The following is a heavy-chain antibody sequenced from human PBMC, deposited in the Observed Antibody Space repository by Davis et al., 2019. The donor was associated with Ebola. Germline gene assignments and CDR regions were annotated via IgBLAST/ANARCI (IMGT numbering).Heavy chain of an antibody. V-gene: IGHV3-21*01. D-gene: IGHD1-26*01. Sequence: GESLKISCAASGFTFSSYSMNWVRQAPGKGLEWVSCISSSSSYIYYAGSVKGRFTISRDNAKNSLYLQMDSLRAEDTAMYYCGRDVSGSYDYWGQGTLVTVSS. CDR2: ISSSSSYI. CDR1: GFTFSSYS. CDR3: GRDVSGSYDY. J-gene: IGHJ4*02.